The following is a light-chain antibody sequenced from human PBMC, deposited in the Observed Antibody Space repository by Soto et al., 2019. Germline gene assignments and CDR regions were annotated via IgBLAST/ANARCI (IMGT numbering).Light chain of an antibody. V-gene: IGLV2-14*01. CDR1: ASDVGTNNY. CDR3: SSHTTSYTVDV. CDR2: EVS. Sequence: QSVLTQAASVCGSPGQSITISCTGTASDVGTNNYVSWYQQYPGRPPQLIIYEVSQRPSGISDRFFGSKSGDTASLTISGLQAEDEADYYCSSHTTSYTVDVFGTGTKVTVL. J-gene: IGLJ1*01.